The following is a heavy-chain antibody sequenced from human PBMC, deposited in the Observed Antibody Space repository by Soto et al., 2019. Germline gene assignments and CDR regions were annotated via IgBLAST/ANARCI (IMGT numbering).Heavy chain of an antibody. CDR1: GYIFVNYG. D-gene: IGHD3-16*01. J-gene: IGHJ6*02. Sequence: QVQLVQSGDEWKKPGASVKVSCKASGYIFVNYGIAWVRQAPGQGLEWMGWISPYTGNTHSATKVQGRLTMTTDTSTSTAYMDLGSLTSYDTAVYYCVMVDNYVTPTPQDVWGQGTTVTVSS. V-gene: IGHV1-18*01. CDR3: VMVDNYVTPTPQDV. CDR2: ISPYTGNT.